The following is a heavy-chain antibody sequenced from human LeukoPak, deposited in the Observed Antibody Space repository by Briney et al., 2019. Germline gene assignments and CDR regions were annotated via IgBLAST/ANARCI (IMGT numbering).Heavy chain of an antibody. D-gene: IGHD3-22*01. CDR1: GGSISSYY. J-gene: IGHJ4*02. CDR2: VYYSGST. V-gene: IGHV4-59*12. Sequence: PSETLSLTCTVSGGSISSYYWSWIRQPPGKGLEWIGYVYYSGSTYYNPSLKSRVTISVDTSKNQFSLKLSSVTAADTAVYYCARDVRDNDSRSFDYWGQGTLVTVSS. CDR3: ARDVRDNDSRSFDY.